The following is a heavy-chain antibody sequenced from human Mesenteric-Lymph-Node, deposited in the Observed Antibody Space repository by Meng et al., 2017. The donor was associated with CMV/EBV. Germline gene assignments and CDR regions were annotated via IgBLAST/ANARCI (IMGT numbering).Heavy chain of an antibody. CDR1: GFTFSNYG. D-gene: IGHD1-1*01. V-gene: IGHV3-30*02. Sequence: GGSLRLSCAASGFTFSNYGMHWVRQAPGKGLEWVAFIRYDGSDEYYADSVKGRSTISRDISKNTLYLQMNSLRAQDTAVYYCAKELGTSVVLDFWGQGTLVTVSS. J-gene: IGHJ4*02. CDR3: AKELGTSVVLDF. CDR2: IRYDGSDE.